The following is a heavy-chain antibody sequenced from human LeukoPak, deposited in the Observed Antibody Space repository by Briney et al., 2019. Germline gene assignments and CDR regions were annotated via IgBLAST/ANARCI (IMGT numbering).Heavy chain of an antibody. Sequence: VRQAPXKGXEWVSSISTSGGSTYYADPVKGRFTISRDNSNNTLHLHLNSLRGDDTAIYFCARGPHTWFDPWGRGTLVTVSS. CDR2: ISTSGGST. J-gene: IGHJ5*02. V-gene: IGHV3-23*01. CDR3: ARGPHTWFDP.